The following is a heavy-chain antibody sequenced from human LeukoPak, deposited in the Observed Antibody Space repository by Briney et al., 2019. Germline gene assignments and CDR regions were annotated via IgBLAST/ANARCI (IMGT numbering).Heavy chain of an antibody. V-gene: IGHV1-46*01. D-gene: IGHD1-26*01. CDR1: GYTFTTYY. Sequence: GASVKVSCKASGYTFTTYYMHWVRRALGQGLEWMGIINPIGGATTYAQKFQGRVIMTRDTSTTTVYMEMSSLRSEDTAVYYCVRDLSRYNGNTDAFDFWGQGTMVTVSS. J-gene: IGHJ3*01. CDR3: VRDLSRYNGNTDAFDF. CDR2: INPIGGAT.